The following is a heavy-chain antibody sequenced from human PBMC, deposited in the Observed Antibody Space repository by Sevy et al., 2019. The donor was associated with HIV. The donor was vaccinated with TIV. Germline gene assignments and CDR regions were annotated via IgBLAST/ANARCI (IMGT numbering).Heavy chain of an antibody. Sequence: SETLSLTCTVSGVSISGSSYDWGWIRQPPGKGLEWIASIFFSGSTYYNPSLKSRVTISVDTSKSQFSLRLNSVTAADTAVYYCARAPPVVVVPGAPSWFDPWGQGTLVTVSS. CDR3: ARAPPVVVVPGAPSWFDP. V-gene: IGHV4-39*01. CDR1: GVSISGSSYD. J-gene: IGHJ5*02. CDR2: IFFSGST. D-gene: IGHD2-2*01.